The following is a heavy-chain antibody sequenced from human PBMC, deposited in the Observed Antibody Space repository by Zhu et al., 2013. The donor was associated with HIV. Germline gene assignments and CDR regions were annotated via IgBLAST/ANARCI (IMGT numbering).Heavy chain of an antibody. CDR3: ARHPPMTVVVVVVTGATYMDV. D-gene: IGHD2-15*01. V-gene: IGHV4-59*08. J-gene: IGHJ6*03. CDR1: GDSITNYY. CDR2: LYSGGRT. Sequence: QVQLQESGPRLVKPSGTLSLTCSVSGDSITNYYWSWIRQRPGKGPEWIGYLYSGGRTAYNPSLKSRVTISTDTPRNQFSLRLTSPTASDTAIYYCARHPPMTVVVVVVTGATYMDVWGKGTTVTVSS.